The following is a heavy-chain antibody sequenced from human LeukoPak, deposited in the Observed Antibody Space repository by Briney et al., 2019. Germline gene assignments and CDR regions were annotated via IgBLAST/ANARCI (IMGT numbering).Heavy chain of an antibody. CDR3: ARGVDQPGYYGAGSRVGDAFDI. V-gene: IGHV1-2*02. Sequence: ASVKVSCKASGYTFTGYYMHWVRQAPGQGLEWMGWINPNSGGTNYAQKFQGRVTMTRDTSISTAYMELSRLRSDDTAVYYCARGVDQPGYYGAGSRVGDAFDIWGQGTMVTLSS. CDR1: GYTFTGYY. CDR2: INPNSGGT. D-gene: IGHD3-10*01. J-gene: IGHJ3*02.